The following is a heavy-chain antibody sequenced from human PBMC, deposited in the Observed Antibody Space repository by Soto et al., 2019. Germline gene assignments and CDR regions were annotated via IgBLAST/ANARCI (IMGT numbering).Heavy chain of an antibody. CDR2: IYYSGST. V-gene: IGHV4-31*03. D-gene: IGHD2-2*01. Sequence: QVQLQESGPGLVKPSQTLSLTCTVSGGSISSGGYYWSWIRQHPGKGLERIGYIYYSGSTYYNPSLTRRVTIAVDTSKNQYSLKLSSVTAADTAVYYCARELYCSSTSCYQGNNWFDPWGQGTLVTVSS. CDR3: ARELYCSSTSCYQGNNWFDP. CDR1: GGSISSGGYY. J-gene: IGHJ5*02.